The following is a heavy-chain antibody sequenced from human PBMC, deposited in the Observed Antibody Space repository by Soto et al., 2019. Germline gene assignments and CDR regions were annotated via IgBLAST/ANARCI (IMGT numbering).Heavy chain of an antibody. CDR3: AKDLHSSGWNDAFDI. J-gene: IGHJ3*02. Sequence: VQLLESGGGLVQPGGSLRLSCAASGFTFSSYGMHWVRQAPGKGLEWVAVISYDGSNKYYADSVKGRFTISRDNSKNTLYLQMNSLRAEDTAVYYCAKDLHSSGWNDAFDIWGQGTMVTVSS. D-gene: IGHD6-19*01. CDR2: ISYDGSNK. CDR1: GFTFSSYG. V-gene: IGHV3-30*18.